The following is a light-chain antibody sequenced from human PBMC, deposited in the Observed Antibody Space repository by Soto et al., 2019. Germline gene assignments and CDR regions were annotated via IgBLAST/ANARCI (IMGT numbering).Light chain of an antibody. CDR1: QSISNF. J-gene: IGKJ1*01. V-gene: IGKV3-20*01. CDR2: DAS. Sequence: EIVLTQSPATLSLSPGERATLSCRASQSISNFLAWYQQKPGQAPRLLIYDASKRATDIPDRFSGSGSGTDFTLTISRLEPEDFAVYYCQQYGTSPVTFGQGTKVDIK. CDR3: QQYGTSPVT.